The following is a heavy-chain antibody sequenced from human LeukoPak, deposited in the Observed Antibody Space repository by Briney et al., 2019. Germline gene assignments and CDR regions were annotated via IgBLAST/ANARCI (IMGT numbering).Heavy chain of an antibody. CDR1: SGSFRTYY. Sequence: PAETLSLTCTVSSGSFRTYYWSWIRQPPGKGLEWIGYIFYNEGTSYNPSLKSRVTISVDTSNNQLSLKVNSVTAADTAMYYCVKSNSRYQPWTLDIWGRGTMVTVSS. V-gene: IGHV4-59*01. D-gene: IGHD2-2*01. CDR3: VKSNSRYQPWTLDI. J-gene: IGHJ3*02. CDR2: IFYNEGT.